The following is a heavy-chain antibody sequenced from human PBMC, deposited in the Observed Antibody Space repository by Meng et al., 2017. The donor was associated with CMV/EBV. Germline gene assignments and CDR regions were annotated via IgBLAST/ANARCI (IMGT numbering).Heavy chain of an antibody. CDR1: GYSISSGYY. V-gene: IGHV4-38-2*02. Sequence: SETLSLTCTVSGYSISSGYYWGWIRQPPGKGLEWIGSIYHSGSTYCNPSLKSRVTISVDTSKNQFSLKLSSVTAADTAVYYCARDDCSGGSCYGYWGQGTLVTVSS. CDR3: ARDDCSGGSCYGY. D-gene: IGHD2-15*01. J-gene: IGHJ4*02. CDR2: IYHSGST.